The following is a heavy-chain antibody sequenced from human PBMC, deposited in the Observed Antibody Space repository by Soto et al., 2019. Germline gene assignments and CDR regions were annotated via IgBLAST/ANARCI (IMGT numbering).Heavy chain of an antibody. V-gene: IGHV4-39*01. D-gene: IGHD3-10*01. CDR1: GGSISSSSYY. CDR2: IYYSGST. CDR3: ACMVRGVRNNWFDP. Sequence: SETLSLTCTVSGGSISSSSYYWGWIRQPPGKGLEWIGSIYYSGSTYYNPSLKSRVTISVDTSKNQFSLKLSSVTAADTAVYYCACMVRGVRNNWFDPWGQGTLVTVSS. J-gene: IGHJ5*02.